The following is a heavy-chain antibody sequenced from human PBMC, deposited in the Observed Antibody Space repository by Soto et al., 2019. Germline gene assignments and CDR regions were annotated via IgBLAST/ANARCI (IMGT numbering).Heavy chain of an antibody. CDR3: ARRHYYYMDV. Sequence: PSETLSLTCTVSGGSISSYYWSWIRQPPGKRLEWIGYIYYSGSTNYNPSLKSRVTISVDTSKNQFSLKLSSVTAADTAVYYCARRHYYYMDVWGKGTTVTVSS. V-gene: IGHV4-59*08. CDR2: IYYSGST. J-gene: IGHJ6*03. CDR1: GGSISSYY.